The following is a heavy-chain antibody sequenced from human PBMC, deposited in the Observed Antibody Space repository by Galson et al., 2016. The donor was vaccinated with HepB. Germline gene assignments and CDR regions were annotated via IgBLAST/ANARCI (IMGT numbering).Heavy chain of an antibody. CDR3: ASDYTGLLY. Sequence: SLRLSCAASGFTFGSYVMHWVRQAPGKGLEWVANINGDGSEKNYVDSVKGRFTISRDNAKNSLYLQMHSLRAEDTAVYYCASDYTGLLYWGQGTLVTVSS. CDR1: GFTFGSYV. D-gene: IGHD3-16*01. CDR2: INGDGSEK. J-gene: IGHJ4*02. V-gene: IGHV3-7*01.